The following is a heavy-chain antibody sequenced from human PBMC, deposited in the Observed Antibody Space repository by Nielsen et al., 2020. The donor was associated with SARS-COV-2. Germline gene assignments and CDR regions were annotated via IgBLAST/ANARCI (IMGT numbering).Heavy chain of an antibody. CDR1: GFTFDDYA. D-gene: IGHD3-3*01. Sequence: GESLKISCAASGFTFDDYAMHWVRQAPGKGLEWMGEFDPQDGETTYAQKFQGRITMTEDPSIDTAYLDLSSLSSDDTAVYYCATDSPFGVVIYALAHWGQGTLVTVSS. CDR2: FDPQDGET. J-gene: IGHJ4*02. V-gene: IGHV1-24*01. CDR3: ATDSPFGVVIYALAH.